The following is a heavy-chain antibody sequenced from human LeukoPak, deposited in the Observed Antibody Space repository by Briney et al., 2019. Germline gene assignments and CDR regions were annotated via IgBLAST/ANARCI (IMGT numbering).Heavy chain of an antibody. CDR3: ARAVINWFDP. J-gene: IGHJ5*02. CDR1: GGSISSYY. V-gene: IGHV4-59*01. Sequence: SETLSLTCTVSGGSISSYYWSWIRQPPGKGLEWIGYIYYSGSTNYNPSLKSRVTISVDTSKKQFSLELRSVTAADTAVYYCARAVINWFDPWGQGTLITVSS. CDR2: IYYSGST. D-gene: IGHD3-10*01.